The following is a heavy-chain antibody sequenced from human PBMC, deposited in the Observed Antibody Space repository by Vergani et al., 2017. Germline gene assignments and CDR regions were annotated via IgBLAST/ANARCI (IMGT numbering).Heavy chain of an antibody. CDR1: GGSISSSNW. CDR2: IYHSGST. D-gene: IGHD3-22*01. J-gene: IGHJ3*02. CDR3: ARVNSILRPYYYDSSGNDAFDI. Sequence: QVQLPESGPGLVKPPGTLSLTCAVSGGSISSSNWWSWVRQPPGKGLEWIGEIYHSGSTNYNPSLKSRVTISVDKSKNQFSLKLSSVTAADTAVYYCARVNSILRPYYYDSSGNDAFDIWGQGTMVTVSS. V-gene: IGHV4-4*03.